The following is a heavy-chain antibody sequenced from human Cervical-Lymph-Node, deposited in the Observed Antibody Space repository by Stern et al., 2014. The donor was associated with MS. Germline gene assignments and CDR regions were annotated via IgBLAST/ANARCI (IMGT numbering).Heavy chain of an antibody. D-gene: IGHD6-19*01. CDR1: GYTFTNYY. Sequence: QVQLVQSGAEVKKPGASVKVSCKASGYTFTNYYMHWVRQAPGQGLEWMGIINPSGGSTSYAQKFQGRVTMTRETSTSTVYMELTSLRSEDTAIYSCAREMAGPRLGMMDVWGQGTTVTVSS. CDR2: INPSGGST. CDR3: AREMAGPRLGMMDV. J-gene: IGHJ6*02. V-gene: IGHV1-46*01.